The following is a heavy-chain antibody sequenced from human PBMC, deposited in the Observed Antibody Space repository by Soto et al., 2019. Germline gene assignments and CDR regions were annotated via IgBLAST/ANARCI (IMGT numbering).Heavy chain of an antibody. D-gene: IGHD3-9*01. V-gene: IGHV3-48*02. CDR2: ISSGSKTI. CDR3: VREDILGVRSFDY. J-gene: IGHJ4*02. Sequence: EVHLVESGGGLVQWGGSLRLSCAASGFTFSGYSVNWVRQAPGKGLEWISYISSGSKTIYYADSVKGRFIVSRDNAKNSQYLQMNSLRDEDTAVYYCVREDILGVRSFDYWGQGPLVTVSS. CDR1: GFTFSGYS.